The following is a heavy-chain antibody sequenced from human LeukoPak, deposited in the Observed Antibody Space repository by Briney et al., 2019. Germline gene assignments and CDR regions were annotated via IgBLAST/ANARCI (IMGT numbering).Heavy chain of an antibody. CDR2: INWNGGST. J-gene: IGHJ6*04. CDR3: ARRGIAVAGTPPWESMEMDV. Sequence: RPGGSLRLSCAASGFTFDDYGMSWVRQAPGKGLEWVSGINWNGGSTGYADSVKGRFTISRDNAKNSLYLQMNSLRAEDTALYHCARRGIAVAGTPPWESMEMDVWGKGTTVTISS. V-gene: IGHV3-20*01. CDR1: GFTFDDYG. D-gene: IGHD6-19*01.